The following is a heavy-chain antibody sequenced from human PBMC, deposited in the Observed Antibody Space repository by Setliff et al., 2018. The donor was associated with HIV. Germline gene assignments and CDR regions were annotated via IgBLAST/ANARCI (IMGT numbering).Heavy chain of an antibody. Sequence: GGSLRLSCAASGFAFSNYGMHWVRQAPGKRLEYVSAISNTGDHTYYADSVKGRFTISRDNSKNTLFLQMNSLRPEDTAVYYCARDCRVGWVFTYGMDVWGQGTLVTVSS. V-gene: IGHV3-64*04. CDR2: ISNTGDHT. D-gene: IGHD6-13*01. CDR3: ARDCRVGWVFTYGMDV. J-gene: IGHJ6*02. CDR1: GFAFSNYG.